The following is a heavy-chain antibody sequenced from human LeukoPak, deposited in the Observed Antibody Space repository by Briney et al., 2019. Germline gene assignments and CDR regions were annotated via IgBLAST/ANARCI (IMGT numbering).Heavy chain of an antibody. D-gene: IGHD1-26*01. CDR3: ARQGELAIDY. V-gene: IGHV4-59*08. J-gene: IGHJ4*02. CDR1: GGSITNYY. CDR2: IHNTGRT. Sequence: SEALSLTCSVSGGSITNYYWSWIRQSPGKGLEWIGFIHNTGRTNYNPSLQSRVTMSIDTSKNQFSLKLSSVTAADTAVYYCARQGELAIDYWGQGTLVTVSS.